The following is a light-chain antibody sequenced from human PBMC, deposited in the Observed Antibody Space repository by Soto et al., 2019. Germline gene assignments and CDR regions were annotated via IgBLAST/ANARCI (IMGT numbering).Light chain of an antibody. V-gene: IGLV1-51*01. Sequence: QSVLTQPPSLSAAPGQKVTISCSGSSSNIGNNYVSWYQQLPGTAPKLLIYDNNKRPSGIPDRFSGSKSGTSATLGITGLQTGDEADYYCGSWDSSLSALVFGGGTKVTVL. J-gene: IGLJ2*01. CDR1: SSNIGNNY. CDR2: DNN. CDR3: GSWDSSLSALV.